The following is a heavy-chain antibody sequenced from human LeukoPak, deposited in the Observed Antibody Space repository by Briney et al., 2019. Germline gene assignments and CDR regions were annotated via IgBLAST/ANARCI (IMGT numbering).Heavy chain of an antibody. J-gene: IGHJ3*02. V-gene: IGHV4-59*01. CDR3: AKWSDYANAFDI. D-gene: IGHD4-17*01. Sequence: SETLSLTCTVSGGSITSYYWSWIPQSPGKGLEWIGHIYYSRSTNYSPSLKSRVTISIDTSRKQFSLKVSSVTAADTAMYYCAKWSDYANAFDIWGQGTVVIVSS. CDR2: IYYSRST. CDR1: GGSITSYY.